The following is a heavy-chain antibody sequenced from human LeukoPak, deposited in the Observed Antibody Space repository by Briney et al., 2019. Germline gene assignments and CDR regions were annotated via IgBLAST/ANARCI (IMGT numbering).Heavy chain of an antibody. Sequence: PGRSLRLSCAASGFTFDVYAMHWVRQAPGKGLEWVSLMSGDGGSTYYADSVKGRFTISRDNSKNSLYLQMNSLRTEDTALYYCAKERNYYDSSGPFDYWGQGTLVGVSS. CDR1: GFTFDVYA. CDR3: AKERNYYDSSGPFDY. CDR2: MSGDGGST. D-gene: IGHD3-22*01. J-gene: IGHJ4*02. V-gene: IGHV3-43*02.